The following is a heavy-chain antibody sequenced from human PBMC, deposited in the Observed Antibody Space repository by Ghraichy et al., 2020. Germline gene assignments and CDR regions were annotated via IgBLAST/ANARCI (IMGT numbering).Heavy chain of an antibody. D-gene: IGHD3-16*01. V-gene: IGHV3-23*01. J-gene: IGHJ4*02. CDR3: AKTYGAANYFDY. CDR1: GFTFSSYA. CDR2: ISGSGGST. Sequence: LSLTCAASGFTFSSYAMSWVRQAPGKGLEWVSAISGSGGSTYYADSVKGRFTISRDNSKNTLYLQMNSLRAEDTAVYYCAKTYGAANYFDYWGQGTLVTVSP.